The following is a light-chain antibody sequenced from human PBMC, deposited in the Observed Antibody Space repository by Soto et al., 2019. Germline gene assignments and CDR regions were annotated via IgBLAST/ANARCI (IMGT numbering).Light chain of an antibody. CDR1: QSVSSSD. J-gene: IGKJ5*01. Sequence: EIVLTEAPGSLSFSPGERATLSCRGIQSVSSSDLAWYQQKPGPAPRLLIYEASTRATGIPARSSGHGSGTEFTLTISSLQSEDCAVYYCQQYNNWPSITFGQGTPPEI. CDR3: QQYNNWPSIT. V-gene: IGKV3-15*01. CDR2: EAS.